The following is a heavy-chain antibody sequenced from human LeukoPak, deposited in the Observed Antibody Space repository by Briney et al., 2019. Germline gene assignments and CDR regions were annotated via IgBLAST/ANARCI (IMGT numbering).Heavy chain of an antibody. CDR1: GFTFSNYA. Sequence: GGSLRLSCATSGFTFSNYAMHWVRQAPGKGLEWVAVIWYDGINEYYADSVKGRFTISRDNSKNTLSVQMNSLRVEDTAVYYCARGAMTERTFDIWGQGTKVTVSS. V-gene: IGHV3-33*01. J-gene: IGHJ3*02. D-gene: IGHD2-2*01. CDR2: IWYDGINE. CDR3: ARGAMTERTFDI.